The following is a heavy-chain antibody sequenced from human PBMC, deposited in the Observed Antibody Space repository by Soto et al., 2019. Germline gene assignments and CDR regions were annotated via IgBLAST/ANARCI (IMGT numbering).Heavy chain of an antibody. CDR3: ARAPGHSVHSSGWQIDY. V-gene: IGHV3-30-3*01. Sequence: QVQLVESGGGVVQPGRSLRLSCAASGFTFSDYAMYWVRQAPGKGLEWVSVISFDGNIKYYTGSVKGRFTISRDNSNNTLHLQVNSLRTEDTVLYYCARAPGHSVHSSGWQIDYWGQGTLVTVSS. CDR2: ISFDGNIK. J-gene: IGHJ4*02. CDR1: GFTFSDYA. D-gene: IGHD6-19*01.